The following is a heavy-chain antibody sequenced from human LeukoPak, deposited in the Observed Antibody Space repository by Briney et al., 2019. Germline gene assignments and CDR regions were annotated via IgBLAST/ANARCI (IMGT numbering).Heavy chain of an antibody. CDR3: ARVGLNYYGSGSVDY. J-gene: IGHJ4*02. Sequence: PGGSLRLSCAASGFTVSSNYMSWVRQAPGKGLEWVSVIYSGGSTYYADSVKGRFTISRDNSKNTLYLQMNSLRAEDTAVYYCARVGLNYYGSGSVDYWGQGTLVTVSS. CDR2: IYSGGST. CDR1: GFTVSSNY. D-gene: IGHD3-10*01. V-gene: IGHV3-53*01.